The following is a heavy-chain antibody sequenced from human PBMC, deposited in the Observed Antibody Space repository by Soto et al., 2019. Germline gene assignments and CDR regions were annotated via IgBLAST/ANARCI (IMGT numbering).Heavy chain of an antibody. CDR2: VSGGSGTT. CDR3: AKWNGYGAH. D-gene: IGHD4-17*01. V-gene: IGHV3-23*01. CDR1: GFSLSTYG. Sequence: EVQRLESGGGLVQPGGSLRLSCTASGFSLSTYGVTWVRQAPGKGLEWVSGVSGGSGTTHYADSVKGRFTITTDNSENTAYLQMNSLRVEDTAVYYCAKWNGYGAHWGQGTLVPVS. J-gene: IGHJ4*02.